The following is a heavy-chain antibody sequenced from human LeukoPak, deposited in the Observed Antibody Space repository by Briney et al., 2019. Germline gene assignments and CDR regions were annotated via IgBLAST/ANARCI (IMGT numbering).Heavy chain of an antibody. CDR1: GFTFSIYW. Sequence: GGSLRLFCAASGFTFSIYWMTWVRQAPGKGLEWVANINQDGGEKNYVDSVKGRFTISRDDTKNSLYLQMNSLRAEDTALYYCARDCAGGDDYWGQGTLVTVSS. CDR2: INQDGGEK. V-gene: IGHV3-7*01. J-gene: IGHJ4*02. D-gene: IGHD1-14*01. CDR3: ARDCAGGDDY.